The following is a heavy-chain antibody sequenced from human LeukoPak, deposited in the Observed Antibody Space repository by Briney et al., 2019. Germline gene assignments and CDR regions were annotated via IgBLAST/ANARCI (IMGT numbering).Heavy chain of an antibody. CDR1: GGSISTYY. CDR3: ARTLNYGSGSAFDI. V-gene: IGHV4-59*01. CDR2: IYYTGST. J-gene: IGHJ3*02. Sequence: SETLSLTCTVSGGSISTYYWSWIRQPPGKGLEWIGYIYYTGSTNYNPSLKSPVTISVDTSKNQFSLRLSSVTAADTAVYYCARTLNYGSGSAFDIWGQGTMVTVSS. D-gene: IGHD3-10*01.